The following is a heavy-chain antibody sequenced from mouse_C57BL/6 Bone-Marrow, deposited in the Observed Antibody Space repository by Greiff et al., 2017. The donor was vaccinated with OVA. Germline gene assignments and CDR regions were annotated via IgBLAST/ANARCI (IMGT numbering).Heavy chain of an antibody. CDR3: ARGVKSY. V-gene: IGHV1-50*01. CDR1: GYTFTSYW. Sequence: QVQLKQLGAELVKPGASVKLSCNASGYTFTSYWMQWVKQMPGQGLEWIGEIDPSDSYTNYNQKFKGKATLTVDTSSSTAYMQLSSLTSEDSAVYYCARGVKSYWGQGTLVTVSA. D-gene: IGHD2-2*01. J-gene: IGHJ3*01. CDR2: IDPSDSYT.